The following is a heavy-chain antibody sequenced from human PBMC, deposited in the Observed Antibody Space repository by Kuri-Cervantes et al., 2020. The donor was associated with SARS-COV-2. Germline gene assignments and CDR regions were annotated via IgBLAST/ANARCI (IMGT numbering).Heavy chain of an antibody. CDR2: IYPGYSDT. V-gene: IGHV5-51*01. Sequence: GGSLRLYCKGSGYSFTSYCIVWVRQIPGKGLEWMGIIYPGYSDTRYSPSFHGQVTISADKSISTAYLQWSSLKASDTATYYCARHGGDGYNYAFDIWGQGTMVTVSS. CDR3: ARHGGDGYNYAFDI. D-gene: IGHD5-24*01. J-gene: IGHJ3*02. CDR1: GYSFTSYC.